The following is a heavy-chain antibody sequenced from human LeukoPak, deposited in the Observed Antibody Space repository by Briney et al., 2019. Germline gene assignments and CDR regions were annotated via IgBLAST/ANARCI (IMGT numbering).Heavy chain of an antibody. V-gene: IGHV3-7*01. Sequence: PGGSLRLSCAASGFTFSDYWMTWVRQAPGKGLEWVANIKQDGSEGYYVDSVKGRFTVSRDNAKNSLYLQMNSLRAEDTAVYYCARDLSSYDSSGYLYWGQGTLVTVSS. CDR2: IKQDGSEG. D-gene: IGHD3-22*01. CDR1: GFTFSDYW. CDR3: ARDLSSYDSSGYLY. J-gene: IGHJ4*02.